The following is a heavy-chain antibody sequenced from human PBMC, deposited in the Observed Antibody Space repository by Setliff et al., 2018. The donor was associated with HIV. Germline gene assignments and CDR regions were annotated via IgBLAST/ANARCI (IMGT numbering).Heavy chain of an antibody. CDR2: IYDGGTT. CDR1: GYSINNIHY. J-gene: IGHJ4*02. CDR3: VRRDVSFLFGQFDS. Sequence: PSETLSLTCDVSGYSINNIHYWGWIRQPPGKGLECLGNIYDGGTTYHNPSLKGRVTISIDTSNAQFSLKLISVTAADTAVYYCVRRDVSFLFGQFDSWGQGILVTVSS. V-gene: IGHV4-38-2*01. D-gene: IGHD3-10*02.